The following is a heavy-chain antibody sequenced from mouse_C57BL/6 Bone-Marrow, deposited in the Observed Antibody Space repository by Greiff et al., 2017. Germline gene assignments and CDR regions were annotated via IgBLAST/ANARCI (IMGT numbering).Heavy chain of an antibody. CDR2: ISSGGSYT. V-gene: IGHV5-6*01. CDR1: GFTFSSYG. CDR3: ARRVRGFAY. Sequence: EVQGVESGGDLVKPGGSLKLSCAASGFTFSSYGMSWVRPTPDKRLEWVATISSGGSYTYYPDSVKGRFTISRDNAKNTLYLQMSSLKSGDTAMYYCARRVRGFAYWGQGTLVTVSA. J-gene: IGHJ3*01.